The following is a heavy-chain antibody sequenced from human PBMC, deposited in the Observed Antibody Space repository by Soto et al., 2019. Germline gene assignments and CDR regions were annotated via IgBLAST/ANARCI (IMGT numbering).Heavy chain of an antibody. D-gene: IGHD3-10*01. J-gene: IGHJ4*02. Sequence: PGGSLRLSCAASGFTFSSYDMHWVRQATGKGLEWVSAIGTAGDTYYPGSVKGRFTISRENAKNSLYLQMNSLRAGDTAVYYCARGAEGSGSYDHFDYWGQGTLVTVSS. CDR1: GFTFSSYD. CDR2: IGTAGDT. V-gene: IGHV3-13*01. CDR3: ARGAEGSGSYDHFDY.